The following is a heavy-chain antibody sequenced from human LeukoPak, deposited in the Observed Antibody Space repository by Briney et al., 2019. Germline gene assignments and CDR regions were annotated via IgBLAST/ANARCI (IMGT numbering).Heavy chain of an antibody. J-gene: IGHJ4*02. V-gene: IGHV3-74*01. CDR2: IRTDGDT. CDR3: ARDARVGDPFDY. Sequence: PGGSLRLSCAASGFTFSNYWMHWVRQAPGKGLVWVSRIRTDGDTSYADSVRGRFTISRDNSKNTLYLQMNSLRAEDTAVYYCARDARVGDPFDYWGQGTLVTVSS. CDR1: GFTFSNYW. D-gene: IGHD4-17*01.